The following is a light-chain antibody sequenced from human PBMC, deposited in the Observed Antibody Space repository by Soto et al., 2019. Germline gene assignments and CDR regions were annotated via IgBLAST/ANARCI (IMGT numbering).Light chain of an antibody. J-gene: IGKJ5*01. V-gene: IGKV3-20*01. CDR2: GAS. CDR3: QQYGTSLPVT. CDR1: QSLTNDY. Sequence: EIVLTQSPGTLSLFPGERATLSCRASQSLTNDYLAWYQQKPGQAPRLRIFGASSRATGIPDRFSGSGSGTDFTLTTSRLEPEDFAVYYCQQYGTSLPVTFVQGTRLEIK.